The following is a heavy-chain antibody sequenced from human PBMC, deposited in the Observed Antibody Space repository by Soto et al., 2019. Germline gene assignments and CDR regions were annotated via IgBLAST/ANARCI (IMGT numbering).Heavy chain of an antibody. J-gene: IGHJ5*02. CDR2: MNPGSGKT. Sequence: ASVKVSCKASGYTFINFDISWVRQAAGQGLEWLGWMNPGSGKTGYASKFQGRVAMTRDASTGTSHLELSSLTSDDTAVYYCARMASAGTLNLFDPWGQGTLVTVSS. CDR3: ARMASAGTLNLFDP. D-gene: IGHD6-13*01. V-gene: IGHV1-8*02. CDR1: GYTFINFD.